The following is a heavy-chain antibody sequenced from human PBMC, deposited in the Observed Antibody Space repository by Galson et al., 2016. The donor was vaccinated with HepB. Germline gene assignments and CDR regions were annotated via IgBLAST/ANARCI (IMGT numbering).Heavy chain of an antibody. V-gene: IGHV4-34*01. Sequence: SETLSLTCAVYGGSFSGYYWSWIRQPPGKGLEWIGEINHSGSTNYNPSLKSRVTISVDTSKNQFSLKLSSVTAADTAVYYCASGRWEYSPLLWGQGTTVTVSS. CDR1: GGSFSGYY. CDR3: ASGRWEYSPLL. D-gene: IGHD5-24*01. CDR2: INHSGST. J-gene: IGHJ6*02.